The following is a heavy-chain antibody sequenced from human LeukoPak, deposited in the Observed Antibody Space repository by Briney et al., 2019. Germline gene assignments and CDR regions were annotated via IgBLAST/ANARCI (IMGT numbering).Heavy chain of an antibody. J-gene: IGHJ4*02. V-gene: IGHV1-18*01. CDR2: INPYNGNT. Sequence: ASVKVSFKASGYSFTSYGITWVRQAPGQGLEWMGWINPYNGNTNYAQKLQGRVTMTTDTSTSTAYMDLRSLRSDDTAVYYCARDRRGYYDSGSYYPLMWGQGTLVTVSS. CDR3: ARDRRGYYDSGSYYPLM. D-gene: IGHD3-10*01. CDR1: GYSFTSYG.